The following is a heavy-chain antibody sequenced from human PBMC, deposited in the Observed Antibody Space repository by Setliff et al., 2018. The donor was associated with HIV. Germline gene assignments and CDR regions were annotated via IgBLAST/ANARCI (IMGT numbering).Heavy chain of an antibody. V-gene: IGHV4-4*08. Sequence: SETLSLTCNVSGDSISGFFWTWIRQPPGKRLEWIGSIFTNEFTYYNPSLKSRVTISADTSNTQFSLKLRSVTAADTAVYYCARRRGGTSRSLLDYWGQGNLVTVSS. CDR3: ARRRGGTSRSLLDY. CDR2: IFTNEFT. CDR1: GDSISGFF. J-gene: IGHJ4*02. D-gene: IGHD3-10*01.